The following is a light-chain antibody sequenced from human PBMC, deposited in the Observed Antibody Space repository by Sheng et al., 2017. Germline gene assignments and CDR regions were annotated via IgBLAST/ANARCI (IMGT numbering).Light chain of an antibody. J-gene: IGKJ1*01. CDR3: QQYYIAPWT. CDR2: DAA. CDR1: QNINSY. V-gene: IGKV3-11*01. Sequence: DIVLTQSPATLSLSAGERATLSCRASQNINSYLAWYQQKPGQAPRLLIYDAANRATGIPARFSGSGSGTDFTLTINKLEPEDFAVYYCQQYYIAPWTFGQGTKVEIK.